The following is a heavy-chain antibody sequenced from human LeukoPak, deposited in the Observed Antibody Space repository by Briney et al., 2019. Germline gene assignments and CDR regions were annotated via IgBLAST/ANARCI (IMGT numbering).Heavy chain of an antibody. CDR2: IYTSGST. V-gene: IGHV4-61*02. J-gene: IGHJ4*02. CDR3: ARDYLGKGTDY. D-gene: IGHD1-1*01. CDR1: GGSFSSGSYY. Sequence: PSETLSLTCTVSGGSFSSGSYYWSWIRQPAGKGLEWIGRIYTSGSTNYNPSLKSRVTISVDTSKNQFSLKLSSVTAADTAVYYCARDYLGKGTDYWGQGTLVTVSS.